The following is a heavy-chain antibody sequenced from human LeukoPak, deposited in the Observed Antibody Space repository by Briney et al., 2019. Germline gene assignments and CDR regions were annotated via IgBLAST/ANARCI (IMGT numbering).Heavy chain of an antibody. J-gene: IGHJ4*02. Sequence: GASVKVSCKASGYTFTSYEINWVGQAAGQGLEWMGWMNPNSGNTGYAQKYQGRVTMTRNTSISTAYMELSSLRSEDTAVYYCARDLSGVTGYTYGRWIDYWGQGTLVTVSS. D-gene: IGHD5-18*01. CDR1: GYTFTSYE. CDR2: MNPNSGNT. V-gene: IGHV1-8*01. CDR3: ARDLSGVTGYTYGRWIDY.